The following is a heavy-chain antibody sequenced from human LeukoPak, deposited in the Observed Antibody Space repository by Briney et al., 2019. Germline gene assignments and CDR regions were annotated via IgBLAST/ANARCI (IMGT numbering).Heavy chain of an antibody. CDR1: GYTFTSYG. CDR3: ARPYCSGGSCYYYFDY. CDR2: INPNSGGT. J-gene: IGHJ4*02. D-gene: IGHD2-15*01. V-gene: IGHV1-2*02. Sequence: ASVKVSCKASGYTFTSYGISWVRQAPGQGLEWMGWINPNSGGTNYAQKFQGRVTMTRDTSISTAYMELSRLRSDDTAVYYCARPYCSGGSCYYYFDYWGQGTLVTVSS.